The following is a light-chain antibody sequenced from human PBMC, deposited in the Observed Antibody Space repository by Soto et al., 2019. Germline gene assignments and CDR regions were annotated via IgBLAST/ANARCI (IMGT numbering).Light chain of an antibody. CDR1: QSVSSY. Sequence: EIVLTQSPATLSLSPGERATLSCRASQSVSSYLAWYQQKPGQAPRLLIYDASNRATGIPARFSGSGSGTDVTLTISSLEPEDFAVYDCQQRSNWHPLTFGGGTKVEIK. J-gene: IGKJ4*01. CDR2: DAS. CDR3: QQRSNWHPLT. V-gene: IGKV3-11*01.